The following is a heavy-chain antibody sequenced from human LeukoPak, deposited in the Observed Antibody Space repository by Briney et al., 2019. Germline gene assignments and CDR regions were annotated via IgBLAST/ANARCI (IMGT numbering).Heavy chain of an antibody. CDR2: INHSGST. CDR1: VGFFSCYY. J-gene: IGHJ4*02. V-gene: IGHV4-34*01. CDR3: ARWGSGWYYFDY. D-gene: IGHD6-19*01. Sequence: SETLSLTCAVYVGFFSCYYWSWIRQPPGKGLEWIGEINHSGSTNYNPSLKSRVTISVDTSKSQFSLKLSSVTAADTAVYYCARWGSGWYYFDYWGQGTLVTVSS.